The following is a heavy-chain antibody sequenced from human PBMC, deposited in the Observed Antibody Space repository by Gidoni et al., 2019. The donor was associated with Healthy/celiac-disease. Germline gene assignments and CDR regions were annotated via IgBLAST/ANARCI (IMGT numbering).Heavy chain of an antibody. CDR1: GFTFSSYG. CDR2: ISYDGSNK. D-gene: IGHD3-10*01. J-gene: IGHJ6*03. V-gene: IGHV3-30*18. CDR3: AKGGKGYYYYMDV. Sequence: QGQLVESGGGVVPPGRALRLSCAAAGFTFSSYGMHWVRQAPGKGLECVAVISYDGSNKYYADSVKGRFTISRDNSKNTRYLQMNSLRAEDTAVYYCAKGGKGYYYYMDVWGKGTTVTVSS.